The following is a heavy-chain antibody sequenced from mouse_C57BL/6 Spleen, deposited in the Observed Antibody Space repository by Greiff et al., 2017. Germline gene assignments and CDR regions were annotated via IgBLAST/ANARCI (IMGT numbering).Heavy chain of an antibody. CDR1: GYTFTSYW. J-gene: IGHJ2*01. D-gene: IGHD2-1*01. Sequence: QVQLQQPGAELVKPGASVKLSCKASGYTFTSYWMQWVKQRPGQGLEWIGEIDPSDSYTNYNQKFKGKATLTVDTSSSTAYMQLSSLTSEDSAVYYCARVTPGLDYWGQGTTLTVSS. CDR2: IDPSDSYT. V-gene: IGHV1-50*01. CDR3: ARVTPGLDY.